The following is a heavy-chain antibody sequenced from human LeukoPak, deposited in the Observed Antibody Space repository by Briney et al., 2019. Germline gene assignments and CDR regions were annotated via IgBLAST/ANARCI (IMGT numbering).Heavy chain of an antibody. CDR2: IYYSGST. CDR1: GGSISRYY. CDR3: ARAGTWSRDSYGRSYFDY. D-gene: IGHD5-18*01. J-gene: IGHJ4*02. Sequence: SETLSLTCTVSGGSISRYYWSWIRQPPGKGLEWIGYIYYSGSTNYNPSLKSRVTISVDTPKNQFSLKLSSVTAADTAVYYCARAGTWSRDSYGRSYFDYWGQGTLVTVSS. V-gene: IGHV4-59*01.